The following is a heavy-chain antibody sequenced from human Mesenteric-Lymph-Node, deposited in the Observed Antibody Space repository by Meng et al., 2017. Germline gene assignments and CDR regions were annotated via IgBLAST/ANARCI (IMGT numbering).Heavy chain of an antibody. D-gene: IGHD2-2*01. CDR1: GGSISGSY. CDR2: IYFTGSF. V-gene: IGHV4-59*01. Sequence: SETLSLTCTVSGGSISGSYWSWIRQPPGKGLEWIGYIYFTGSFNQNPSLKGRVSMSVDTSKNQFSLRLNSVTAADTAVYYCARGWGYCSSTSCYAVAVRDYYYGMDVWGQGTTVTVSS. J-gene: IGHJ6*02. CDR3: ARGWGYCSSTSCYAVAVRDYYYGMDV.